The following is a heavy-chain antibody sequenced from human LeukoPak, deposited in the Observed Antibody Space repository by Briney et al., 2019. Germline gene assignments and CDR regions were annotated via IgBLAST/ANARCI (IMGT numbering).Heavy chain of an antibody. CDR1: GFTSSSYS. CDR2: ISSSSSYI. Sequence: GGSLRLSCAASGFTSSSYSMNWVRQAPEKGLEWVSSISSSSSYIYYADSVKGRFTISRDNAKNSLYLQMNSLRAKDTAVYYCASLTGRGDFDYWGQGTLVTVSS. CDR3: ASLTGRGDFDY. V-gene: IGHV3-21*01. D-gene: IGHD1-14*01. J-gene: IGHJ4*02.